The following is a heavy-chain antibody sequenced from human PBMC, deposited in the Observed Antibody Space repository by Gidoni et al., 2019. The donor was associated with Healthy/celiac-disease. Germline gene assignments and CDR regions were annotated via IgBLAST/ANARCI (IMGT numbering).Heavy chain of an antibody. D-gene: IGHD2-2*01. CDR1: GGSISSSSYY. V-gene: IGHV4-39*07. CDR3: ARGEGGYQLLSSPNWFDP. Sequence: QLQLQESGPGLVKPSETLSLTCTVSGGSISSSSYYWGWIRQPPGKGLEWIGSIYYSGSTYYNPSLKSRVTISVDTSKNQFSLKLSSVTAADTAVYYCARGEGGYQLLSSPNWFDPWGQGTLVTVSS. CDR2: IYYSGST. J-gene: IGHJ5*02.